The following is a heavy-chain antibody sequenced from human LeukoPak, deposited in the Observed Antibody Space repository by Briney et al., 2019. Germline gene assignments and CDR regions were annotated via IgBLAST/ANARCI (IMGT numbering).Heavy chain of an antibody. J-gene: IGHJ4*02. Sequence: SETLSLTCGVSGPSFTSYYWSWIRQTPGKGLEWIGEVNHSGYTNMNPSLKSRVTISVDTSKNQFSLMMTSVTAADTAVYFCARMTTGHDYWGQETLVTVSS. D-gene: IGHD4-17*01. V-gene: IGHV4-34*01. CDR1: GPSFTSYY. CDR2: VNHSGYT. CDR3: ARMTTGHDY.